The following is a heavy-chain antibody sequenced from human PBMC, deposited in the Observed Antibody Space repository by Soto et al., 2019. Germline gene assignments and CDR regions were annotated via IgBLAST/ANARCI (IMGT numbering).Heavy chain of an antibody. J-gene: IGHJ4*02. V-gene: IGHV3-21*01. Sequence: EVQLVQSGGGLVKPGGSLRLSCAASGFIFSSYSMNWVRQAPGKGLEWVSSVSSSSSYIYYADSLKGRFTISRDNAKNSLDLQMNSLRVEDTAVYYCARGGDSSGSWPRYWGQGTLVTVCS. D-gene: IGHD3-22*01. CDR3: ARGGDSSGSWPRY. CDR1: GFIFSSYS. CDR2: VSSSSSYI.